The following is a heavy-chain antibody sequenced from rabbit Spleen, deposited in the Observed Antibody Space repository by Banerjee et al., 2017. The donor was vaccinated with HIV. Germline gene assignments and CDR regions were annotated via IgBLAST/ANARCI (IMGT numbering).Heavy chain of an antibody. CDR2: INIVTYKA. CDR1: GVSLNDKDV. D-gene: IGHD1-1*01. V-gene: IGHV1S45*01. CDR3: ARDLIGVIGWNFNL. J-gene: IGHJ4*01. Sequence: GQLEESGGGLVKPEGSLTLTCKASGVSLNDKDVMCWVRQAPGKGLEWIACINIVTYKAVYATWAKGRFTISRTSSTTVTLQMTSLTAADTATYFCARDLIGVIGWNFNLWGQGTLVTVS.